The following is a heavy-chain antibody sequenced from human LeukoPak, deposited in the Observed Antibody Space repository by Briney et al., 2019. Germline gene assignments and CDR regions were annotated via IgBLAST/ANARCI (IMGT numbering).Heavy chain of an antibody. Sequence: PGGSLRLSCAASGFTFSSYGMHWVRQAPGKGLEWVAFIRYDGSNKYYADSVKGRFTISRDNSKNTLYLQMNSLRAEDTAVYYCAKTMVRGVIINPYFDYWGQGTLVTVSS. CDR1: GFTFSSYG. CDR2: IRYDGSNK. J-gene: IGHJ4*02. V-gene: IGHV3-30*02. D-gene: IGHD3-10*01. CDR3: AKTMVRGVIINPYFDY.